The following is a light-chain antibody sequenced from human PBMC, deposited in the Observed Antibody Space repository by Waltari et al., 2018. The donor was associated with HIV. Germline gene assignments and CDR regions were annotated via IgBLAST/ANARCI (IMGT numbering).Light chain of an antibody. CDR1: TSAFGYYDH. J-gene: IGLJ3*02. Sequence: QSALTQPASVSVSPVQSLPISCTGTTSAFGYYDHVPWYQQHPCNTPQLIIYEGNNRPSGVSNRFSGSKSGNTASLTISGLQAEDEADYYCGSYTSSTAWVFGGGT. CDR3: GSYTSSTAWV. CDR2: EGN. V-gene: IGLV2-14*01.